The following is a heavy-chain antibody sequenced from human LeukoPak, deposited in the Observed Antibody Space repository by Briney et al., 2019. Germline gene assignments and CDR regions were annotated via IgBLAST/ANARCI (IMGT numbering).Heavy chain of an antibody. CDR2: ITWNSGTI. V-gene: IGHV3-9*01. J-gene: IGHJ4*02. CDR1: GFNFDQYA. Sequence: PGGSLRLSCAASGFNFDQYAMFWVRQAPGKGLEWVTGITWNSGTIAYADSVKGRFTIFRDNAKSSLYLQMNSLRTEDTAFYYCVRSVGSDWGHFDFRGQGTLVTVSS. D-gene: IGHD7-27*01. CDR3: VRSVGSDWGHFDF.